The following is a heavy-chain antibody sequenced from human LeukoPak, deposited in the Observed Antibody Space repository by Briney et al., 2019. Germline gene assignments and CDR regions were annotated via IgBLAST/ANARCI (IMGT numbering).Heavy chain of an antibody. CDR1: GFTFSSYS. V-gene: IGHV3-48*01. J-gene: IGHJ4*02. Sequence: PGGSLRLSCAASGFTFSSYSMNWVRQAPGKGLEWVSYISSSSRSIYYADSVKGRFTISRDNAKNSLYLQMNSLRAEDTAVYYCAKDLAAAGRRGHFDYRGQGTLVTVSS. CDR2: ISSSSRSI. D-gene: IGHD6-13*01. CDR3: AKDLAAAGRRGHFDY.